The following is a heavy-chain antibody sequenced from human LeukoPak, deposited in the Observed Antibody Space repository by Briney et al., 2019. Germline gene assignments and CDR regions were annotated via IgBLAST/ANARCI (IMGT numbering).Heavy chain of an antibody. V-gene: IGHV3-53*01. CDR1: GFTVSSNY. D-gene: IGHD3-9*01. Sequence: WGSLRLSCAASGFTVSSNYMTWVRQAPGKGLEWVSIIHDSGNTYYADSVKGRFTVTRDNSRNTVSLEMNSLRVDDTAVYYCVSHSDPLTGYSFDYWGQGTLVTVSS. CDR3: VSHSDPLTGYSFDY. J-gene: IGHJ4*02. CDR2: IHDSGNT.